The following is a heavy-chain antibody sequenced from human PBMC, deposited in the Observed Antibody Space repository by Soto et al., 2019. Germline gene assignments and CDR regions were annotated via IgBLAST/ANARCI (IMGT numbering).Heavy chain of an antibody. D-gene: IGHD3-22*01. J-gene: IGHJ4*02. CDR3: ASKTYESKGTFDY. Sequence: QVQLRESGPGLVKPSETLSLTCIVSGGSISTSQWWSWLRQPPGKGLEWIGEKYHSGSSNYNTSLKSRATISVDKSKNKFSMKLTSVAAADTAVYYCASKTYESKGTFDYWGQGTLVTVSS. CDR2: KYHSGSS. V-gene: IGHV4-4*02. CDR1: GGSISTSQW.